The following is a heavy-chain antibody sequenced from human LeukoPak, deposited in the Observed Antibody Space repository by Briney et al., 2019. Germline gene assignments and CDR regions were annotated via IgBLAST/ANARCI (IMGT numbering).Heavy chain of an antibody. V-gene: IGHV4-39*01. CDR3: ARHGRLEYYFDY. CDR1: GGSISSSSYY. Sequence: ASETLSLTCTVSGGSISSSSYYWGWIRQSPGEGLEWIGSIYYNGSTYYNPSLKSRVTISVDTSKNQFSLRLTSVTAADTAVYYCARHGRLEYYFDYWGQGTLVTVSS. CDR2: IYYNGST. J-gene: IGHJ4*02.